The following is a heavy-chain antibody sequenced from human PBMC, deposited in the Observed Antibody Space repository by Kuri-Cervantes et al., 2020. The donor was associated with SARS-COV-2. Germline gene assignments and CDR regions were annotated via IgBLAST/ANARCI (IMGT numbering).Heavy chain of an antibody. V-gene: IGHV4-34*01. CDR3: ARVGDRTSTKFDY. Sequence: GSLRLSCAVYGGSFSGYYWSWIRQPPGKGLEWIGEINHSGSTYYNPSLKSRVTISVDRSKNQFSLKLSSVTAADTAVYYCARVGDRTSTKFDYWGQGTLVTVSS. D-gene: IGHD4-17*01. CDR2: INHSGST. CDR1: GGSFSGYY. J-gene: IGHJ4*02.